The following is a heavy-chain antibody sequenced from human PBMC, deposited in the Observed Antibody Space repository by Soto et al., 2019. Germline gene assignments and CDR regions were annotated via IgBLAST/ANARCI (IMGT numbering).Heavy chain of an antibody. CDR3: ARGLRSGSGSYYRNAPNRYYYMDV. D-gene: IGHD3-10*01. CDR1: GGSFSGYY. CDR2: INHSGST. J-gene: IGHJ6*03. V-gene: IGHV4-34*01. Sequence: SETLSLTCAVYGGSFSGYYWSWIRQPPGKGLEWIGEINHSGSTNYNPSLKSRVTISVDTSKNQFSLKLSSVTAADTAVYYCARGLRSGSGSYYRNAPNRYYYMDVWGKGTTVTVSS.